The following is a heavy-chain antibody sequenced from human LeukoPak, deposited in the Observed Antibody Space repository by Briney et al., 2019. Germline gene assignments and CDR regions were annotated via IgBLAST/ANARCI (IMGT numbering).Heavy chain of an antibody. CDR2: ISSSSSYI. J-gene: IGHJ4*02. CDR1: GFTFSSYS. CDR3: ARGWTTIFGVVTIGDYFDY. D-gene: IGHD3-3*01. Sequence: GGSLRLSCAASGFTFSSYSMNWVRQAPGKGLEWVSSISSSSSYIYYADSVKGRFTISRDNDKNSLYLQMNSLRAEDTAVYYCARGWTTIFGVVTIGDYFDYWGQGTLVTVSS. V-gene: IGHV3-21*01.